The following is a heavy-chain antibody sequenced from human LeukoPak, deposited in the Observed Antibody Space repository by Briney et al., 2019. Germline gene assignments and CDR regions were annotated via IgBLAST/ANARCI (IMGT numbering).Heavy chain of an antibody. CDR1: GFTFSSYA. CDR3: ARIDGAMIAFDI. V-gene: IGHV3-53*01. D-gene: IGHD1-26*01. J-gene: IGHJ3*02. CDR2: IYSGGST. Sequence: PGGSLRLSCAASGFTFSSYAMHWVRQAPGKGLEWVSVIYSGGSTYYADSVKGRFTISRDNSKNTLYLQMNSLRAEDTAVYYCARIDGAMIAFDIWGQGTMVTVSS.